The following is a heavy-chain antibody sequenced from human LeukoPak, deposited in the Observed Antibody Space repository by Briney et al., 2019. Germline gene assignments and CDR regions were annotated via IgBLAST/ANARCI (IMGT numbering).Heavy chain of an antibody. CDR3: ARIGISARGTNSHH. D-gene: IGHD6-13*01. CDR2: INSNSADT. V-gene: IGHV1-2*02. J-gene: IGHJ1*01. CDR1: GYSFIDYY. Sequence: GASVKVSCKTSGYSFIDYYIHWVRQAPGQGLEWMGWINSNSADTNYAQNFQGRVTMTRDTSISTAYMELSRLRSDDTALYYCARIGISARGTNSHHWGQGTLVTVSS.